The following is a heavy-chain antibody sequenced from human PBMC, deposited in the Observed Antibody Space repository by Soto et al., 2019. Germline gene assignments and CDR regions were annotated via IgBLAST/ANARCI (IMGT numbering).Heavy chain of an antibody. CDR1: GLTFSSYA. V-gene: IGHV3-23*01. D-gene: IGHD3-10*01. J-gene: IGHJ6*02. CDR3: AKDLTMVRGVIYYGMDV. Sequence: EVQLLESGGGLVQPGGSLRLSCAASGLTFSSYAMSWVRQAPGKGLEWVSVISGSGGNTYYADSVKGRFTISRDNPKNTLYLQMNSLRAEDTAVYYCAKDLTMVRGVIYYGMDVWGQGTTVTVSS. CDR2: ISGSGGNT.